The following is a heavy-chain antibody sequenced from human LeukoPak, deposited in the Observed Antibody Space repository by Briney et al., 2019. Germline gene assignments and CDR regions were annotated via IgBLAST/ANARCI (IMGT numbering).Heavy chain of an antibody. CDR2: IYYSGST. J-gene: IGHJ3*02. D-gene: IGHD5-18*01. CDR1: GGSISGSSYY. CDR3: ARLGGYSYGYSGAFDI. V-gene: IGHV4-39*02. Sequence: SETLSLTCTVSGGSISGSSYYWGWIRQPPGKGLEWIGNIYYSGSTYYNPSLKSRVSISVDTSKKHFSLRLSSVTAADTAVYYCARLGGYSYGYSGAFDIWGQGTMVTVSS.